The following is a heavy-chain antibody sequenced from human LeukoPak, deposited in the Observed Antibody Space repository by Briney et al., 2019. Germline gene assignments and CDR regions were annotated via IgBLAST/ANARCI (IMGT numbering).Heavy chain of an antibody. CDR3: ARRRDLYSGSYYPFDY. CDR1: GYSFTSYW. V-gene: IGHV5-51*01. J-gene: IGHJ4*02. Sequence: GESLKISCKGSGYSFTSYWIGWVRQMPGKGLKWMGTIYPGDSDARYSPSFQGQVTISADKSISTAYLQWSSLKASDTAMYYCARRRDLYSGSYYPFDYWGQGTLVTVSS. D-gene: IGHD1-26*01. CDR2: IYPGDSDA.